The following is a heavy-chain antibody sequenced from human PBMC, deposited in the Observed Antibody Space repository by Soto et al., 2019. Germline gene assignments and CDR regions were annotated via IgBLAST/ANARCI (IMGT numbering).Heavy chain of an antibody. CDR1: GGTFSSYT. CDR2: IIPIFGTA. Sequence: QVQLVQSGAEVKKPGSSVTVSCTASGGTFSSYTISWVRQAPGQGLEWMGGIIPIFGTANYAQKFQGRVTITADESTSTAYMELRSLRSADTAVYYCARGNHRWLQLWYFDLWGRGTLVTVSS. D-gene: IGHD5-12*01. J-gene: IGHJ2*01. CDR3: ARGNHRWLQLWYFDL. V-gene: IGHV1-69*12.